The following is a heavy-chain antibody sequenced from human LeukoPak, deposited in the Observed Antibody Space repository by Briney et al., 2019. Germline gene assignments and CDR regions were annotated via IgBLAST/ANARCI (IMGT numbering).Heavy chain of an antibody. V-gene: IGHV4-59*01. D-gene: IGHD2-15*01. CDR3: ASLYCSGGSCYSGFNYYYYMDV. CDR1: GGSISSYY. J-gene: IGHJ6*03. Sequence: PSETLSLTCTVSGGSISSYYWSWIRQPPGKGLEWIGYIYYSGSTNYNPSLKSRVTISVDTSKNQFSLKLSSVTAADTAVYYCASLYCSGGSCYSGFNYYYYMDVWGKGTTVTVS. CDR2: IYYSGST.